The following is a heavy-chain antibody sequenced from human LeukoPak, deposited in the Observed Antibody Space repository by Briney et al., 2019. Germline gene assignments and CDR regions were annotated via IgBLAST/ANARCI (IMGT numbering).Heavy chain of an antibody. CDR2: INQDGSVK. Sequence: GGPLRLSCRASGFTFSHYWMDWVRQAPGEGLEWVANINQDGSVKYYVDSVKGRFTIYRDNTKNSLSLRMDSLRDDDTGVYYCSRSLEYSGQGTLVTVSS. CDR1: GFTFSHYW. V-gene: IGHV3-7*01. J-gene: IGHJ4*02. CDR3: SRSLEY.